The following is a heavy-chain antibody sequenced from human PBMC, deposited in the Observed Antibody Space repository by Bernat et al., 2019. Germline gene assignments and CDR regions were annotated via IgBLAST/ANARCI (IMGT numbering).Heavy chain of an antibody. CDR1: GFTFSSYS. Sequence: EVQLVESGGGLVKPGGSLRLSCAASGFTFSSYSMNWVRQAPGKGLEWVSSISSSSSYIYYADSVKGRFTISRDNAKNSLYLKMNSLRAEDTAVYYCARNYYYDSSGYLYWGQGTLVTVSS. J-gene: IGHJ4*02. CDR3: ARNYYYDSSGYLY. V-gene: IGHV3-21*01. CDR2: ISSSSSYI. D-gene: IGHD3-22*01.